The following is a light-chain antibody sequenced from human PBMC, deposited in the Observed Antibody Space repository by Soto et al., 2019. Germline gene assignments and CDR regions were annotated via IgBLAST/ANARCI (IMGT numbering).Light chain of an antibody. CDR1: QTMSSSY. Sequence: EIVLTRSPGTLSLSPGERATLSCRASQTMSSSYLAWYQQKPGQAPRLLIFGASSRATGIPDRFSGSGSGTDFTLTITSLQPDDFATYYCQQYKRYSKTFGQGTKVDIK. CDR2: GAS. CDR3: QQYKRYSKT. V-gene: IGKV3-20*01. J-gene: IGKJ1*01.